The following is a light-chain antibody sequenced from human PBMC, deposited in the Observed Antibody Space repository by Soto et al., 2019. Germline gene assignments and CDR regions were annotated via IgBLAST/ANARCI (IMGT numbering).Light chain of an antibody. Sequence: EIVLTQSPGTLSLSPGERATLSCMASQSVSSSYLAWYQQKPGQAPRRLIYGASSRATGIPDRFSGSGSGTDFTLTISRLEPEDFAVYYCQQGETFCQGTKVEIK. V-gene: IGKV3-20*01. CDR3: QQGET. CDR2: GAS. J-gene: IGKJ1*01. CDR1: QSVSSSY.